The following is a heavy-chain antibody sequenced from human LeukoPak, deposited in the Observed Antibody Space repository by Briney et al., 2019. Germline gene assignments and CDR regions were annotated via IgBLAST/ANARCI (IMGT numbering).Heavy chain of an antibody. Sequence: SETLSLTCSVSGGSITSHYWSWIRQPPGKGLEWIGYAFYSGNTNYNPSLKSRVTISVDTSKNQFSLKLNSMTAADTAVYFCARTPGNTLDYWGQETLVTVSS. J-gene: IGHJ4*02. CDR3: ARTPGNTLDY. V-gene: IGHV4-59*11. CDR1: GGSITSHY. CDR2: AFYSGNT. D-gene: IGHD1-14*01.